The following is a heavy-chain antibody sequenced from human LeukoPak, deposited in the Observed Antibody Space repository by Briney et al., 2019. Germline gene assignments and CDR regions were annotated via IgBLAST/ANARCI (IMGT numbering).Heavy chain of an antibody. V-gene: IGHV7-4-1*02. Sequence: ASVKVSCKASGYTFTSYAMNWVRQAPGQGLEWMGWINTNTGNPTYAQGFTGRFVFSLDTSVSTAYLQISSLKAEDTAVYYCARDLEVVPAASNWFDPWGQGTLVTVSS. D-gene: IGHD2-2*01. CDR3: ARDLEVVPAASNWFDP. CDR2: INTNTGNP. CDR1: GYTFTSYA. J-gene: IGHJ5*02.